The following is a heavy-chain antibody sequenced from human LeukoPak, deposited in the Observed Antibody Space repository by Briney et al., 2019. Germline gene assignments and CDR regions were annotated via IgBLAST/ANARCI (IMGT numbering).Heavy chain of an antibody. CDR1: GYAFTDFY. J-gene: IGHJ4*02. V-gene: IGHV1-2*02. CDR3: ARDLDYGSGSFSN. D-gene: IGHD3-10*01. Sequence: ASVKGSCKASGYAFTDFYIHWVRQAPGQGLEWMGWINPNSGGTTYAQKFQGRVTMTTDTSISTAYLELNGLRSDDTAVYYCARDLDYGSGSFSNWGQGAIVTVSS. CDR2: INPNSGGT.